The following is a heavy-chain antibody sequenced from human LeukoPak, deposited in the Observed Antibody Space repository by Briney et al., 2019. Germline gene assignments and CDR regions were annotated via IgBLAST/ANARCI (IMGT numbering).Heavy chain of an antibody. CDR3: ARDFSSYDSGYDYGNYFDY. V-gene: IGHV4-59*12. Sequence: SETLSLTCTVSGGSISSYYWSWIRLPPGKGLEWIGYIYYSGSTNYNPSLKSRVTISVDTSKNQFSLKLSSVTPEDTAVYYCARDFSSYDSGYDYGNYFDYWGQGTLVTVSS. J-gene: IGHJ4*02. D-gene: IGHD5-12*01. CDR2: IYYSGST. CDR1: GGSISSYY.